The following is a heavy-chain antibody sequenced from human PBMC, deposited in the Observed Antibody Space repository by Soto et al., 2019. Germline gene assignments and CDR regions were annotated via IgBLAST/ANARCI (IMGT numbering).Heavy chain of an antibody. CDR2: ISWNSDSI. CDR3: GRDLRDWDSGSDSYDY. D-gene: IGHD1-26*01. CDR1: GFTFDAYA. Sequence: GGCLRLSCAASGFTFDAYAMHWVRQAPGKGLEWVSGISWNSDSIGYADSVKGPFTISRDNAKKSLPLKMKSLRDEETAVYYRGRDLRDWDSGSDSYDYWRQ. J-gene: IGHJ4*02. V-gene: IGHV3-9*01.